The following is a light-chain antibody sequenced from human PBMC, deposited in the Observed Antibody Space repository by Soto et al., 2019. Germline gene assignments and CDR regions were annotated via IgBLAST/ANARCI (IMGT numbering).Light chain of an antibody. Sequence: SYELTQPPSVSVSPGQTARITCSGDALPKRYAYWYQQRPGQAPMVLMYKDSERPSGIPDRFSGSNSGTTVTLTITGVQAEDEADYYCQSADGSGAYVVFGGGTKLTVL. CDR2: KDS. CDR1: ALPKRY. CDR3: QSADGSGAYVV. J-gene: IGLJ3*02. V-gene: IGLV3-25*02.